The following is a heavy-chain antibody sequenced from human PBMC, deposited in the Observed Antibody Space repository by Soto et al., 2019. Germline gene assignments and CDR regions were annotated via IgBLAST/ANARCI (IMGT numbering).Heavy chain of an antibody. CDR3: ATPYSSSWFSPFDY. Sequence: EVQLLESGGGLVQPGGSLRLSCAASGFTFGSYAMSWVRQAPGKGLEWVSSIGAGYGTYYADSVKGQFTISRDNSKNTLYLQMNSLRAEDTAIYYCATPYSSSWFSPFDYWGQGSLVTVSS. J-gene: IGHJ4*02. D-gene: IGHD6-13*01. V-gene: IGHV3-23*01. CDR1: GFTFGSYA. CDR2: IGAGYGT.